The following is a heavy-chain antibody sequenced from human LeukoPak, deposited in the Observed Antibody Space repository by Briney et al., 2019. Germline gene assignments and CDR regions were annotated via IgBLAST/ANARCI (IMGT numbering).Heavy chain of an antibody. D-gene: IGHD3-22*01. CDR2: IYHSGST. J-gene: IGHJ4*02. CDR1: GYSISSGYY. CDR3: ARDHLDYYDSSGYYSY. V-gene: IGHV4-38-2*02. Sequence: PSETLSLTCTVSGYSISSGYYWGWIRQPPGKGLEWIGSIYHSGSTYYNPSLKSRVTISVDTSKNQFSLRLSSVTAADTAVYYCARDHLDYYDSSGYYSYWGQGTLVTVSS.